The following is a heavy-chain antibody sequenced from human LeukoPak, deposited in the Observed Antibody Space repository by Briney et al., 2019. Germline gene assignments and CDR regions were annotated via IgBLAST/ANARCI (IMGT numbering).Heavy chain of an antibody. J-gene: IGHJ5*02. CDR2: INPNSGGT. V-gene: IGHV1-2*02. D-gene: IGHD3-22*01. CDR3: ARDYYDSSGYYYWFDP. CDR1: GYTFTGYY. Sequence: ASVKVSCKASGYTFTGYYMHWLRQAPGQGLEWMGWINPNSGGTNYAQKFQGRVTMTRDTSISTAYMELSRLRSDDTAVYYCARDYYDSSGYYYWFDPWGQGTLVTVSS.